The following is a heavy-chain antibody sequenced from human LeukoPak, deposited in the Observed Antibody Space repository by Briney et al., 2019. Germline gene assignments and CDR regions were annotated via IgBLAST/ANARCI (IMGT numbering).Heavy chain of an antibody. V-gene: IGHV4-31*03. CDR1: GDLIIGAPYY. D-gene: IGHD2-2*01. CDR3: ARVVGSTSWFDS. Sequence: SQTLSLTCTVSGDLIIGAPYYWSWVRQHPGKGLEWIAYSYYSGNTYYNPSLKSRIGLSVDTSKNQFSLNLTSVTAADTAVYFCARVVGSTSWFDSWGQGTRVTVPS. J-gene: IGHJ5*01. CDR2: SYYSGNT.